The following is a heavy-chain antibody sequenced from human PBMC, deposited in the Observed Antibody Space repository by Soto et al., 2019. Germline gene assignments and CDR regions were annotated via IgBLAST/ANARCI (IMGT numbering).Heavy chain of an antibody. CDR3: TTDLFTYSGSYYDAFDI. V-gene: IGHV3-15*01. D-gene: IGHD1-26*01. CDR1: GFTFSNAW. CDR2: IKSKTDGGTT. J-gene: IGHJ3*02. Sequence: GGSLRLSCAASGFTFSNAWMSWVRQAPGKGLEWVGRIKSKTDGGTTDYAAPVKGRFTISRDDSKNTLYLQMNSLKTEDTAVYYCTTDLFTYSGSYYDAFDIWGQGTMVTVSS.